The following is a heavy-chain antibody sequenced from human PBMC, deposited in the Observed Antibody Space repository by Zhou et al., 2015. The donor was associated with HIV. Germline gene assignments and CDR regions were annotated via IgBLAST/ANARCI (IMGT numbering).Heavy chain of an antibody. CDR2: ISYDGSNK. D-gene: IGHD4-17*01. Sequence: QVQLVESGGGVVQPGRSLSLSCAASGFTFSSYAIHWVRQAPGKGLEWVSVISYDGSNKYYADSVKGRFTISRDNSKNTLYLQMNSLRAEDTALYYCARDYLYDYGDLGAAFDIWGQGTMVTVSS. CDR1: GFTFSSYA. J-gene: IGHJ3*02. V-gene: IGHV3-30-3*01. CDR3: ARDYLYDYGDLGAAFDI.